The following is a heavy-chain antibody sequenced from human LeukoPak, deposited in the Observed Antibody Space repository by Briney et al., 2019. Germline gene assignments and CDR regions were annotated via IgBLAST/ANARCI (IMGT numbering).Heavy chain of an antibody. D-gene: IGHD2-2*01. CDR1: GGSISSYY. Sequence: SETLSLTCTVSGGSISSYYWSWIRQPAGKGLEWIGRIYTSGSTNYNPSLGSRVTMSVDTSKNQFSLKLSSVTAADTAVYYCARSKKYCSSTSCYGGVGYYYYYMDVWGKGTTVTISS. V-gene: IGHV4-4*07. J-gene: IGHJ6*03. CDR2: IYTSGST. CDR3: ARSKKYCSSTSCYGGVGYYYYYMDV.